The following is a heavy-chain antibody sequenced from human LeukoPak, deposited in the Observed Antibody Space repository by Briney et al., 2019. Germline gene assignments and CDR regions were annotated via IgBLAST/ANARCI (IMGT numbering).Heavy chain of an antibody. V-gene: IGHV3-21*01. CDR3: ASYVDTVRYDAFDV. Sequence: PGGSLRLSCAASGFTFSGYRMNWVRQAPEKGLEWVSSISKSTSNIHYADSVKGRFTISRDNAKNSIYLQMTSLRDEDTAVYYCASYVDTVRYDAFDVWGQGTMVTVSS. D-gene: IGHD5-18*01. CDR1: GFTFSGYR. J-gene: IGHJ3*01. CDR2: ISKSTSNI.